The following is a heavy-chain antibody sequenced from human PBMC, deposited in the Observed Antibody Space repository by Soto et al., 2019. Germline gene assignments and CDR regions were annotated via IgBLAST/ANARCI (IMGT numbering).Heavy chain of an antibody. D-gene: IGHD3-10*01. Sequence: SETLSLTCAVYGGSFSGYYWSWIRQPPGKGLEWIGEINHSGSTNYNPSLKSRVTISVDTSKNQFSLKLSSVTAADTAVYYCARARILLWFGELLYKGYNWFDPWGQGTLVTVSS. V-gene: IGHV4-34*01. CDR2: INHSGST. CDR1: GGSFSGYY. J-gene: IGHJ5*02. CDR3: ARARILLWFGELLYKGYNWFDP.